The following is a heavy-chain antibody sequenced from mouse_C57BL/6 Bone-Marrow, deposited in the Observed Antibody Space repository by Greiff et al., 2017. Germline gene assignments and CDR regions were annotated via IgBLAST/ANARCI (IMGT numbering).Heavy chain of an antibody. V-gene: IGHV5-9*01. CDR1: GFTFSSYT. CDR3: ARHYYGSSYGDY. D-gene: IGHD1-1*01. CDR2: ISGGGGNT. Sequence: EVQGVESGGGLVKPGGSLKLSCAASGFTFSSYTMSWVRQTPEKRLEWVATISGGGGNTYYPDSVKGRFTISRDNAKNTLYLQMSSLRSEDTALYYCARHYYGSSYGDYWGQGTTLTVSS. J-gene: IGHJ2*01.